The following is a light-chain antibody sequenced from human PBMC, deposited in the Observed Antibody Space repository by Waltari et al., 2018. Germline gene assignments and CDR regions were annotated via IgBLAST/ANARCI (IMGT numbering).Light chain of an antibody. CDR1: QSITSF. CDR2: AAS. CDR3: QQTYSTPDT. J-gene: IGKJ4*01. Sequence: DIQMTQPPPSLSASVGDRVTITCRASQSITSFLNWYQQKPGKAPKLLIYAASNLQSGVPSRFSGSGSGTDFSLTISSLQPEDFATYYCQQTYSTPDTFGGGTKVEIK. V-gene: IGKV1-39*01.